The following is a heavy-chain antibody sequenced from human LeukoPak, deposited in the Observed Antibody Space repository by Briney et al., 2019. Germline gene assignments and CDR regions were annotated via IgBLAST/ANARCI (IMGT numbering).Heavy chain of an antibody. CDR3: ARDSSRLFWSGYYDAFDI. D-gene: IGHD3-3*01. Sequence: GGSLRLSCAASGFTFSSYGMHWVRQAPGKGLEWVSVIWYDGTNEYYADSVKGRFTISRDNSKNTLYLQMNSLRAEGTAVYYCARDSSRLFWSGYYDAFDIWGQGTMVTVSS. V-gene: IGHV3-33*01. J-gene: IGHJ3*02. CDR1: GFTFSSYG. CDR2: IWYDGTNE.